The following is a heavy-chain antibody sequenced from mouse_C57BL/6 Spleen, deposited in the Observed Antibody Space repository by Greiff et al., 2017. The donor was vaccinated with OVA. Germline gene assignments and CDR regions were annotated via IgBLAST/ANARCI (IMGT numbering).Heavy chain of an antibody. CDR1: GYTFTSYW. D-gene: IGHD1-1*01. Sequence: QVQLQQSGAELVKPGASVKMSCKASGYTFTSYWITWVKQRPGQGLEWIGDISPGSGSTNYNEKFKSKATLTVDTSSSTAYMQLSSLTSEDSAVYYCARGGVPSTEAMDYWGQGTSVTVSS. J-gene: IGHJ4*01. CDR3: ARGGVPSTEAMDY. V-gene: IGHV1-55*01. CDR2: ISPGSGST.